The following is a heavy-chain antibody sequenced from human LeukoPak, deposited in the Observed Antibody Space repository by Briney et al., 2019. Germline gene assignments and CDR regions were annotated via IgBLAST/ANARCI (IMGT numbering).Heavy chain of an antibody. D-gene: IGHD2-15*01. CDR2: IDKKDNLYAT. J-gene: IGHJ5*02. V-gene: IGHV3-73*01. CDR3: TRDRGTYNWFDP. CDR1: GFTFSGSA. Sequence: PGGSLRLSCVASGFTFSGSAVHWVRQSSGKGLECVDHIDKKDNLYATAYAESVKGRFTISRDDSKDTAFLHMDSLKTEDTALYYCTRDRGTYNWFDPWGQGTLVTVSS.